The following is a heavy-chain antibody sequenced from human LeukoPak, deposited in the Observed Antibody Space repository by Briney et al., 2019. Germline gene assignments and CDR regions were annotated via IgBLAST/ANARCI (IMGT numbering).Heavy chain of an antibody. Sequence: SETLSLTCAVYGGSFSGYYWSWIRQPPGKGLEWIGEINHSGSTNYSPSLKSRVTISVDTSKNQFSLKLSSVTAADTAVYYCARGTRYYYDSSGYRGFDYWGQGTLVTVSS. J-gene: IGHJ4*02. CDR2: INHSGST. CDR1: GGSFSGYY. V-gene: IGHV4-34*01. D-gene: IGHD3-22*01. CDR3: ARGTRYYYDSSGYRGFDY.